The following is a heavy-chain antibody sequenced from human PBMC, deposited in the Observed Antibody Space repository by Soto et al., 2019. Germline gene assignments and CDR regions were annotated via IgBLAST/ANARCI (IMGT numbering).Heavy chain of an antibody. J-gene: IGHJ6*02. D-gene: IGHD5-18*01. CDR2: IKHDGSEI. CDR1: GFGFSGYS. CDR3: VRVGWGYSYGNGMDG. Sequence: QVQLVESGGGVVQPGGSLRLSCLASGFGFSGYSMHWVRQAPGNGLDWVAVIKHDGSEIYYADSVKGRFTISKDDSKNTLHLQMNALRVDDTALYYCVRVGWGYSYGNGMDGWGQGTTVTVFS. V-gene: IGHV3-30-3*01.